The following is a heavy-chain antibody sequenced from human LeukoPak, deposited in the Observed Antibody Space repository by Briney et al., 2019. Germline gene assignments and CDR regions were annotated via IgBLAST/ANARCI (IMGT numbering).Heavy chain of an antibody. Sequence: GGSLRLSCAASGFTFSSYEMNWVRQAPGKGLEWVSSISRSSSYIYYADSMKGRFTISRDNAKNSLYLQMNSLRAEDTALYYCAKDIFGSGWAYFDYWGQGTLVTVSS. CDR1: GFTFSSYE. D-gene: IGHD6-19*01. V-gene: IGHV3-21*04. CDR2: ISRSSSYI. CDR3: AKDIFGSGWAYFDY. J-gene: IGHJ4*02.